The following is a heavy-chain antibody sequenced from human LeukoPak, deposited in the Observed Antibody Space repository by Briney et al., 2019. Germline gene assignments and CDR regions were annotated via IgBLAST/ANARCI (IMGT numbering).Heavy chain of an antibody. CDR1: GGSFRGYY. CDR3: ARGRSGFQQLVRRTRYYYYMDV. J-gene: IGHJ6*03. CDR2: INHSGST. D-gene: IGHD6-13*01. V-gene: IGHV4-34*01. Sequence: SETLSLTCSVHGGSFRGYYWSWSRQPPGKGLEWIGEINHSGSTNYNPSLKSRVTISVDTSKNQFSLKLSSVTAADTAVYYCARGRSGFQQLVRRTRYYYYMDVWGKGTTVTVSS.